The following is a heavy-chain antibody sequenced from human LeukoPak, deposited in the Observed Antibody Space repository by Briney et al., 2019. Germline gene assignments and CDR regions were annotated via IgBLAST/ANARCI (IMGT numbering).Heavy chain of an antibody. CDR1: GFTFSSYA. V-gene: IGHV3-7*01. Sequence: GGSLRLSCVASGFTFSSYAMTWVRRAPGKGLEWVANIKQDGSDKYYVDSVKGRFTISRDNAKSSLYLQMNSLRAEDTAVYYCASPNYYGSGPSDLWGRGTLVTVSS. CDR3: ASPNYYGSGPSDL. CDR2: IKQDGSDK. J-gene: IGHJ2*01. D-gene: IGHD3-10*01.